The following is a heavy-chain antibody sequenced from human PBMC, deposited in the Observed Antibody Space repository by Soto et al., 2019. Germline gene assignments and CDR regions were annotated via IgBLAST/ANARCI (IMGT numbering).Heavy chain of an antibody. CDR2: IYYSGST. D-gene: IGHD6-19*01. J-gene: IGHJ4*02. CDR3: AGLKPVAGTWDGQPYFEY. V-gene: IGHV4-39*01. CDR1: GGSISSSSYY. Sequence: SETLSLTCTVSGGSISSSSYYWGWIRQPPGKGLEWIGSIYYSGSTYYNPSLKSRVTISVDTSKNQFSLKLSSVTAADTAVYYCAGLKPVAGTWDGQPYFEYRGQGTLVTVSS.